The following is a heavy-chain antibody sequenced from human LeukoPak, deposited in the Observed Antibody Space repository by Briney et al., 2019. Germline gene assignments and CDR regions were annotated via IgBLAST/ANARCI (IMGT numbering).Heavy chain of an antibody. V-gene: IGHV3-53*01. CDR3: ARDLPPDY. CDR1: GFTVSSNY. J-gene: IGHJ4*02. Sequence: GGSLRLSWAASGFTVSSNYMSWVRQAPGKGLEWVSVIYSGGSTYYADSVKGRFTISRDNSKNTLYLQMNSLRAEDTAVYYCARDLPPDYWGQGTLVTVSS. CDR2: IYSGGST.